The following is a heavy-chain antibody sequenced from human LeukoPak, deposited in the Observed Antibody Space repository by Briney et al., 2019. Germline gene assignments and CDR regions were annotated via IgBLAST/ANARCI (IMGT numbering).Heavy chain of an antibody. CDR3: ARDGSSGWDYFDY. Sequence: ASVKVSCRASGYTFTGYYMHWVRQAPGQGLEWMGWINPNSGGTNYAQKFQGRVTMTRDTSISTAYMELSRLRTDDTAVYYCARDGSSGWDYFDYWGQGTLVTVSS. CDR2: INPNSGGT. D-gene: IGHD6-19*01. V-gene: IGHV1-2*02. CDR1: GYTFTGYY. J-gene: IGHJ4*02.